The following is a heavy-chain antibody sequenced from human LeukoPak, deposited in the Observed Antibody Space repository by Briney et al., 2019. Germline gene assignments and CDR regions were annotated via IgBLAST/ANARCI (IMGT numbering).Heavy chain of an antibody. CDR3: ARGEGYCSSTSCYGWFDP. V-gene: IGHV4-59*11. J-gene: IGHJ5*02. CDR1: GGSISSHY. CDR2: IYYSGST. Sequence: SETLSLTCTVSGGSISSHYWSWIRQPPGKGLEWIGYIYYSGSTNYNPSLKSRVTISVDTSKNQFSLKLSSVTAADTAVYYCARGEGYCSSTSCYGWFDPWGQGTLVTVSS. D-gene: IGHD2-2*01.